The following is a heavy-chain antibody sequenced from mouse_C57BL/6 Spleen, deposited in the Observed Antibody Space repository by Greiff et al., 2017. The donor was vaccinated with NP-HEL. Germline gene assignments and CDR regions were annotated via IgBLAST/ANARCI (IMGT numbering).Heavy chain of an antibody. D-gene: IGHD1-1*01. Sequence: VQLQQSGPELVKPGASVKIPCKASGYTFTDYNMDWVKQSRGKSLEWIGDINPNNGGTIYNQKFKGKATLTVDKSSSTAYMELRSLTSEDTAVYYCARITTVVAGDYAMDYWGQGTSVTVSS. J-gene: IGHJ4*01. CDR2: INPNNGGT. V-gene: IGHV1-18*01. CDR1: GYTFTDYN. CDR3: ARITTVVAGDYAMDY.